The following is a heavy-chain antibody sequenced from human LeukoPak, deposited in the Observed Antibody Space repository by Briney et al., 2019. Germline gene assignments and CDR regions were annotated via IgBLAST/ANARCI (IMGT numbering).Heavy chain of an antibody. Sequence: GPLRLSFAASGFTFSSYSMNWVRQAPGKGLEWVSSISSSSSYIYYADSVKGRFTISRDNAKNSLYLQMNSLRAEDTAVYYCAREGGLENWFDPWGQGTLVTVSS. D-gene: IGHD1-1*01. CDR3: AREGGLENWFDP. CDR2: ISSSSSYI. J-gene: IGHJ5*02. CDR1: GFTFSSYS. V-gene: IGHV3-21*01.